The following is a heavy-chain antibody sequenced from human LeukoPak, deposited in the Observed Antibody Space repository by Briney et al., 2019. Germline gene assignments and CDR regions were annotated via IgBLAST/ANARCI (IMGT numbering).Heavy chain of an antibody. CDR2: IHHRGST. D-gene: IGHD5-12*01. J-gene: IGHJ4*02. Sequence: SETLSLTCAVSGGSISSGNWWRWVRQPPGKGLEWIGEIHHRGSTNYNPSLKSRVTISVDNSKNQFSLKVRSVTAADTAVYYCWCSGYEAGFDYWGQGTLVTVSP. CDR1: GGSISSGNW. V-gene: IGHV4-4*02. CDR3: WCSGYEAGFDY.